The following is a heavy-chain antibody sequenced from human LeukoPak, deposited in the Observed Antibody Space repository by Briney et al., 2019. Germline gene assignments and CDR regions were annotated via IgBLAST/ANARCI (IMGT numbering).Heavy chain of an antibody. CDR2: IWYDGSNK. CDR3: ARLYYYDSSGLKSSDY. V-gene: IGHV3-33*01. J-gene: IGHJ4*02. Sequence: PGGSLRLSCAASGFTFSSYGMHWVHQAPGKGLEWVAVIWYDGSNKYYADSVKGRFTISRDNSKNTLYLQMNSLRAEDTAVYYCARLYYYDSSGLKSSDYWGQGTLVTVSS. CDR1: GFTFSSYG. D-gene: IGHD3-22*01.